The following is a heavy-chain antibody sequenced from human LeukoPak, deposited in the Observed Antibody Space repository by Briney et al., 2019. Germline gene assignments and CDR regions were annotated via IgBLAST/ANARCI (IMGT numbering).Heavy chain of an antibody. CDR2: ISYDGSNK. CDR3: ARDRKTVYYFDY. CDR1: GFTFSGYG. J-gene: IGHJ4*02. D-gene: IGHD1-14*01. Sequence: GGSLRLSCEASGFTFSGYGMHWVRQAPGKGLEWVAVISYDGSNKYYADSVKGRFTISRDNSKNTLYLQMNSLRAEDTAVYYCARDRKTVYYFDYWGQGTLVTVSS. V-gene: IGHV3-30*19.